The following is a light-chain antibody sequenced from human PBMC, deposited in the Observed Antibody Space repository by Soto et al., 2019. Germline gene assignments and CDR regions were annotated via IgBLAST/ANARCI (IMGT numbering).Light chain of an antibody. Sequence: QSVLTQPPSVSGAPGQRVTIPCTGNSSNLGAGYDVHWYQQLPGTAPKLVIYGNRNRPSGVPERFSGSKSGTSASLAITGLQAEDEGDYYCNSYTSSGTYVFGTGTKLTVL. CDR3: NSYTSSGTYV. J-gene: IGLJ1*01. V-gene: IGLV1-40*01. CDR2: GNR. CDR1: SSNLGAGYD.